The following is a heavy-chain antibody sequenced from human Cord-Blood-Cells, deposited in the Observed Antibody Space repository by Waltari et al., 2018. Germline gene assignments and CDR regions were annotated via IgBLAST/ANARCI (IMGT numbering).Heavy chain of an antibody. CDR1: GYTFTSYA. J-gene: IGHJ6*03. D-gene: IGHD2-2*01. CDR3: AREYCSSTSCYYYYYYYMDV. CDR2: INTNTGNP. V-gene: IGHV7-4-1*02. Sequence: QVQLVQSGSELKKPGASVKVSCKASGYTFTSYAMNRVRQAPGQGLEWRGWINTNTGNPTYAQGFTGRFVFSLDTSVSTAYLQISSLKAEDTAVYYCAREYCSSTSCYYYYYYYMDVWGKGTTVTVSS.